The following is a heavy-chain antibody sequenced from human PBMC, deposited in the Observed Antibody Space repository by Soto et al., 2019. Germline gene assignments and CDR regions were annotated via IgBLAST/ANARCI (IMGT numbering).Heavy chain of an antibody. CDR1: GYTLSSFG. D-gene: IGHD5-18*01. Sequence: QVQLVQSGDEVKQTGTSVKVSCKASGYTLSSFGISWVRLAPGQGIEWMGWVSTYKCNTNDAQKFKERVTLTMDTETSTVYMELRSLTSYDTAMYFCARGKGSVYSTHLDYWGQGTLVTVSS. CDR3: ARGKGSVYSTHLDY. V-gene: IGHV1-18*01. CDR2: VSTYKCNT. J-gene: IGHJ4*02.